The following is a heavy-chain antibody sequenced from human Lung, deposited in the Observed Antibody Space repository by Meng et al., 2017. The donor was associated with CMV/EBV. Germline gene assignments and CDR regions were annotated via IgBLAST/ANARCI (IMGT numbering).Heavy chain of an antibody. J-gene: IGHJ4*03. CDR2: FNPNGDVT. V-gene: IGHV1-46*01. CDR3: AREMPMTCYFDQ. CDR1: GFTLTTYF. Sequence: VLRVPAGAKLKKPAVSLKPSCETSGFTLTTYFMHWLRQAPGQGLQWMGLFNPNGDVTTYSPRCQGRITLTGDTSTSTLYMELSSLTSDDTAVYYCAREMPMTCYFDQWGQGTLVTASS. D-gene: IGHD3-22*01.